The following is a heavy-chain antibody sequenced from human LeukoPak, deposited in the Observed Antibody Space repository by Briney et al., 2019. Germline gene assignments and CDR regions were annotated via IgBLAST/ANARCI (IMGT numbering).Heavy chain of an antibody. J-gene: IGHJ5*02. V-gene: IGHV3-21*01. CDR3: ARDLVRGVNVKWFDP. CDR1: GFTFSSYS. CDR2: ISSSSSYI. Sequence: GGSLRLSRAASGFTFSSYSMNWVRQAPGKGLEWVSSISSSSSYIYYADSVKGRFTISRDNAKNSLYLQMNSLRAEDTAVYYCARDLVRGVNVKWFDPWGQGTLVTVSS. D-gene: IGHD3-10*01.